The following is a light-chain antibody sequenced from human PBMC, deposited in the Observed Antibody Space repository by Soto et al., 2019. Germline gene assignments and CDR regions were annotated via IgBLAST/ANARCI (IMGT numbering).Light chain of an antibody. Sequence: EIGMAQAPATLSVCPGERATLCCRASQSVGSDLAWYQQKPGQAPRLLIYGASNRATGIPDRFSGSGSGIDSTLTISRLEPEDFAVYYCQQYGSSGTFGQGTKVDIK. CDR2: GAS. J-gene: IGKJ1*01. CDR1: QSVGSD. CDR3: QQYGSSGT. V-gene: IGKV3-20*01.